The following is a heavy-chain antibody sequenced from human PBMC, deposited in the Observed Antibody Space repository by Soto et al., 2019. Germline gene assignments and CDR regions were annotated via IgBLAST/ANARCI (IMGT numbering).Heavy chain of an antibody. D-gene: IGHD2-2*01. CDR2: IYYSGST. Sequence: SETLSLTCTVSGGSISSYYWSWIRQPPGKGLEWIGYIYYSGSTNYNPSLKSRVTISVDTSKNQFSLKLSSVTAADTAVYYCARQMEAVVVPAATPHFDYWGQGTLVTVSS. J-gene: IGHJ4*02. V-gene: IGHV4-59*08. CDR1: GGSISSYY. CDR3: ARQMEAVVVPAATPHFDY.